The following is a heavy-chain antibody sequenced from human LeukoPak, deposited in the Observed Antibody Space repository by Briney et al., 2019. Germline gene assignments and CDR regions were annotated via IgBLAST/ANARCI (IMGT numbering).Heavy chain of an antibody. Sequence: PGGSLRLSCTASGFTFSGYAMHWVRQAPGKGLEWVAVISYDGSNKYYADSVKGRFTFSRDNSKNTLYLQMNSLRAEDTAVYYCAKEYCSNSVCHSLDYWGQGTLVTVSS. V-gene: IGHV3-30*04. J-gene: IGHJ4*02. CDR1: GFTFSGYA. D-gene: IGHD2-8*01. CDR2: ISYDGSNK. CDR3: AKEYCSNSVCHSLDY.